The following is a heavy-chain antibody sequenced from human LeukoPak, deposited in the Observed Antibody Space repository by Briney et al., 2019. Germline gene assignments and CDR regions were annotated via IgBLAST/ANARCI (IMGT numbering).Heavy chain of an antibody. CDR2: INGNDGST. Sequence: ASVKVSCKASVYTFDNFYIHWVRQAPGQGPEWMGWINGNDGSTQYAQKFQGRVTMTRVTAISTVYMDLSGLRPDDTAIYYCARDEGSTYNQLDYWGQGTLVTVSS. J-gene: IGHJ4*02. V-gene: IGHV1-2*02. CDR3: ARDEGSTYNQLDY. CDR1: VYTFDNFY. D-gene: IGHD1-14*01.